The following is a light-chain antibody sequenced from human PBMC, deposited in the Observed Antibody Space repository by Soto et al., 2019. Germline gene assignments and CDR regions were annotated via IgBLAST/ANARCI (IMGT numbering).Light chain of an antibody. CDR3: QQYGRSPPFT. J-gene: IGKJ2*01. CDR1: HSVSSTY. Sequence: EIVLTQSPGTLSLSPGERATLSCRASHSVSSTYIAWYQQTPGQAPRLLIYGASSRATGIPDRFSGSGSGTDFTLTISRLEPEDFAVYFCQQYGRSPPFTFGQGTKVDIK. CDR2: GAS. V-gene: IGKV3-20*01.